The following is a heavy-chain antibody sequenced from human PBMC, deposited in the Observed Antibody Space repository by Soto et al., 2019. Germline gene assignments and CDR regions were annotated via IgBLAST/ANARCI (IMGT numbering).Heavy chain of an antibody. D-gene: IGHD2-21*02. CDR2: ISYDGSNK. V-gene: IGHV3-30*18. J-gene: IGHJ4*02. CDR3: PNVGGTDDLDY. Sequence: QVQLVESGGGVVQPGRSLRLSCAASGFTFSSYGMHWVRQAPGKGLEWVAVISYDGSNKYYADSVKGRFTISRDNSKNTLYLQMNSLRAEDTAVYYCPNVGGTDDLDYWGQGTLVTVSS. CDR1: GFTFSSYG.